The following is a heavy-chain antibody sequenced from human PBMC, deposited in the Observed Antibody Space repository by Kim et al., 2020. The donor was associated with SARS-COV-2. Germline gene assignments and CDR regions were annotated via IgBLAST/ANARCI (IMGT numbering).Heavy chain of an antibody. CDR3: AKRKGPPPHQHYLYY. CDR1: GFSFGSFA. V-gene: IGHV3-23*01. J-gene: IGHJ4*01. Sequence: GGSLRLSCTASGFSFGSFAMSWVRQAPGKGLELVSAIVGGGPNTSYANSARGRFTVSSDNSKIKLKLEMSMQRAEDTAGSYCAKRKGPPPHQHYLYYWV. CDR2: IVGGGPNT.